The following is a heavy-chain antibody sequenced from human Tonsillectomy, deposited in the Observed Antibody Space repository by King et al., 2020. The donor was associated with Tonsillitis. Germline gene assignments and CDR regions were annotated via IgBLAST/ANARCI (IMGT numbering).Heavy chain of an antibody. D-gene: IGHD2-2*01. CDR2: ISYGGRNK. Sequence: VQLVESGGGVVQPGRSLRLSCAASGFTFSTSGMHWVRQAPGKGLEGVAVISYGGRNKYFTDSGKGRFTISRDNSNNTLYLQMNSLRAEDTAVYYCAKDRCSRTSCYDFDYWGQGTLVTVSS. V-gene: IGHV3-30*18. CDR1: GFTFSTSG. J-gene: IGHJ4*02. CDR3: AKDRCSRTSCYDFDY.